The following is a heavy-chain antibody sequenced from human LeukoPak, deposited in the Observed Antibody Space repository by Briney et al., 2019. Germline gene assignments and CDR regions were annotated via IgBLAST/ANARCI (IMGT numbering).Heavy chain of an antibody. CDR1: GFTFSGYA. D-gene: IGHD4-17*01. CDR2: ISGSGSST. V-gene: IGHV3-23*01. J-gene: IGHJ4*02. Sequence: GGSLRLSCAASGFTFSGYAMSWVRQAPGKGLEWVSAISGSGSSTYYADSVKGRFTISRDNSKNTLYLQMNSLRAEDTAVYYYAKDPDYGASYYFDYWGQGTLVTVSS. CDR3: AKDPDYGASYYFDY.